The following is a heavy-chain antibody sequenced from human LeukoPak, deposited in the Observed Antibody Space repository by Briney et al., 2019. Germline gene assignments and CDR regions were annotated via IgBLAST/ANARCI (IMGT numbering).Heavy chain of an antibody. CDR1: GFSFYDYA. V-gene: IGHV3-43D*03. CDR2: ISWDAGSI. D-gene: IGHD6-13*01. CDR3: AKVVGIAIDY. J-gene: IGHJ4*02. Sequence: GGSLRLSCAASGFSFYDYAMHRVRQAPGKGLEWVSVISWDAGSIFYADSVKGRFTISRDNSKNTLYLQMNSLRPEDTAVYSCAKVVGIAIDYWGQGTLVTVSS.